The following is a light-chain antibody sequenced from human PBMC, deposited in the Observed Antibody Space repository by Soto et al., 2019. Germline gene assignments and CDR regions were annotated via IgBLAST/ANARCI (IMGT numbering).Light chain of an antibody. CDR2: DAS. J-gene: IGKJ1*01. CDR1: QSVAGSY. V-gene: IGKV3-20*01. Sequence: IVLTQSPGTLSLSPGERATLSFRASQSVAGSYLAWYQQKSGQPPRLLMFDASNRATGIPDRFSGSGSGTDFTLTISSLEPEDVAVFYCHQYGISPPTFGQGTKVDIK. CDR3: HQYGISPPT.